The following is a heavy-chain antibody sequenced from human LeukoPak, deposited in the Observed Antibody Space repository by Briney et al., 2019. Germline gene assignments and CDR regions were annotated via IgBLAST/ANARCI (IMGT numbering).Heavy chain of an antibody. D-gene: IGHD5-18*01. V-gene: IGHV4-59*01. CDR2: IYYSGSF. CDR3: ARSAGGYRYTYFDY. CDR1: GCSISSYY. J-gene: IGHJ4*02. Sequence: SETLSLTCTVSGCSISSYYWRWIRQPPGKGLEWIGYIYYSGSFNYNPSRKSRVTISADTSRKQFSMKLSSVTAADTAVYYGARSAGGYRYTYFDYWGQGTLVTVS.